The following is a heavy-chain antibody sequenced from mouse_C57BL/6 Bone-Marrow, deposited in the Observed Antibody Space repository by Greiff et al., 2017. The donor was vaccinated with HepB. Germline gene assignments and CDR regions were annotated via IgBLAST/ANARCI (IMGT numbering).Heavy chain of an antibody. CDR2: INPGSGGT. Sequence: VQLQQSGAELVRPGTSVKVSCKASGYAFTNYLIEWVKQRPGHGLEWIGVINPGSGGTNYNEQFKGKATLTADKSSSTAYMQLSSLTSEDSAVYFCARGEAQATLYAMDYWGQGTSVTVSS. CDR1: GYAFTNYL. V-gene: IGHV1-54*01. J-gene: IGHJ4*01. D-gene: IGHD3-2*02. CDR3: ARGEAQATLYAMDY.